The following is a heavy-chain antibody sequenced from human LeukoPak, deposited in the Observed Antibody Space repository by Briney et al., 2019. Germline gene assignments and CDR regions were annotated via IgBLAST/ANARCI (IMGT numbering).Heavy chain of an antibody. J-gene: IGHJ3*02. D-gene: IGHD5-24*01. CDR3: AGPVEMATDDAFDI. V-gene: IGHV4-38-2*02. Sequence: SETLSLTCTVSGYSISSGYYWGWIRQPPGKGLEWIGSIYHSGSTYYNPSLKSRVTISVDTSKNQFSLKLSSVTAADTAVYYCAGPVEMATDDAFDIWGQGTMVTVSS. CDR1: GYSISSGYY. CDR2: IYHSGST.